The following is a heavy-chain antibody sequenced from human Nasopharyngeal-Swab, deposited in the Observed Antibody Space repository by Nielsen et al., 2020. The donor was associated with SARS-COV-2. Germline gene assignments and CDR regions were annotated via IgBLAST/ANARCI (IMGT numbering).Heavy chain of an antibody. CDR3: ARGRYNPY. Sequence: GESLKISCAASGFTFSSYAMSWVRQAPGKGLEWVSAISGSGGSTDYADSVKGRFTISRDNAKNSLYLQMNSLSAEDTAVYYCARGRYNPYWGQGTLVTVSS. D-gene: IGHD3-9*01. CDR2: ISGSGGST. V-gene: IGHV3-23*01. J-gene: IGHJ4*02. CDR1: GFTFSSYA.